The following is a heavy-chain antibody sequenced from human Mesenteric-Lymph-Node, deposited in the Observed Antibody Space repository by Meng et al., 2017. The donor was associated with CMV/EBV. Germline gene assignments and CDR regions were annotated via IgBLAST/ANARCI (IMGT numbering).Heavy chain of an antibody. CDR2: IYYSGST. CDR1: GGSISSYY. V-gene: IGHV4-59*01. Sequence: SETLSLTCTVSGGSISSYYWSWIRQPPGKGLEWIGYIYYSGSTNYNPSLKSRVTISVDTSKNQFSLKLSSVTAADTAVYYCARGGGDIMGSSWSRGYFDYWGQGTLVTVSS. CDR3: ARGGGDIMGSSWSRGYFDY. D-gene: IGHD6-13*01. J-gene: IGHJ4*02.